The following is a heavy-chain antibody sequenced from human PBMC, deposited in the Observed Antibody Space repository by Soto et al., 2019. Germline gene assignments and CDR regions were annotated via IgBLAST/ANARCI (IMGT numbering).Heavy chain of an antibody. CDR1: GGSFSGFY. J-gene: IGHJ2*01. Sequence: QVQLQQWGAGLLKPSETLSLTCAVHGGSFSGFYWTWIRQPPGKGLEWIGEINHSGSSNYNPPLKSRVTMSLDTSRNQFSLSLNSVTAADTAVYYCARMAGPGYFCLWGRGTLVTGSS. CDR3: ARMAGPGYFCL. V-gene: IGHV4-34*01. CDR2: INHSGSS.